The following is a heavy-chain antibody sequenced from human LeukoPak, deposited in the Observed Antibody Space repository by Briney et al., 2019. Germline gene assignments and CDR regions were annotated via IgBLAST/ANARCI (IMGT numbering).Heavy chain of an antibody. CDR2: INRSGST. CDR1: GGSISSSTYY. Sequence: PSETLSLTCTVSGGSISSSTYYWSWIRQPPGKGLEWIGEINRSGSTNYNPSLKSRVTISADTSKNQFSLRLRSVTAADTAVYYCARVGYYDSSGVTPRGWGQGTLVTVSS. CDR3: ARVGYYDSSGVTPRG. D-gene: IGHD3-22*01. V-gene: IGHV4-39*07. J-gene: IGHJ4*02.